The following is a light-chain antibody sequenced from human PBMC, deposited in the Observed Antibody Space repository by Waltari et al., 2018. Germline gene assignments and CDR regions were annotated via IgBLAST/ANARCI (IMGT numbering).Light chain of an antibody. Sequence: IQLTQSPSSLSASVGDRVNITCRASQAITNYLNWYQHKSGRAPKLLIYDASNLDEGVPSRFSGSQSGTDFTFTISSLQPEDVGTYYCQRYDNLPMFAFGPGTEVHLK. CDR3: QRYDNLPMFA. CDR2: DAS. V-gene: IGKV1-33*01. CDR1: QAITNY. J-gene: IGKJ3*01.